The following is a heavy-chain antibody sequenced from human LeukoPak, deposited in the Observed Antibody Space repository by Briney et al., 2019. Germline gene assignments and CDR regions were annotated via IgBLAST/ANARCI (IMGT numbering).Heavy chain of an antibody. CDR2: ISGSGDGT. V-gene: IGHV3-23*01. CDR3: AKGDRERASAGTGFDS. CDR1: GFTFSSYA. Sequence: PGGSLRLSCAASGFTFSSYAMSWVRQAPGKGLEWVSRISGSGDGTYYADSVKGRFTFSRDNSKNTLSLQMNSLRLDDTAMYYCAKGDRERASAGTGFDSWGQGTLVTVSS. J-gene: IGHJ4*02. D-gene: IGHD6-13*01.